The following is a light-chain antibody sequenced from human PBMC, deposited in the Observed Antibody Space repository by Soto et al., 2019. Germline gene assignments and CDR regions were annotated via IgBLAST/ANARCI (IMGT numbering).Light chain of an antibody. V-gene: IGKV1-39*01. Sequence: DIQMTQSPSSLSASVGDRVTITCRARQSITRDLNWYQQKPGTAPKLLIYSASTLQSGVPSRFSSSASGTDFTLTISSLQPEDFATYFWQQSNSTPTFGPGTKVDIK. CDR2: SAS. J-gene: IGKJ3*01. CDR3: QQSNSTPT. CDR1: QSITRD.